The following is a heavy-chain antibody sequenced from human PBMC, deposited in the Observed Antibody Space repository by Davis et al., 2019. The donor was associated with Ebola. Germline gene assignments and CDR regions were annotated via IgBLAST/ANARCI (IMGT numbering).Heavy chain of an antibody. J-gene: IGHJ4*02. CDR3: ARAKRAYAPQIDY. Sequence: SETLSLTCAVSGGSFTGYYWSWIRQPPGKRLEWIGYIYYSGSTNYNPSLKSRVTISVDTSKNQFSLKLSSVTAADTAVYYCARAKRAYAPQIDYWGQGTLVTVSS. D-gene: IGHD5-12*01. CDR1: GGSFTGYY. V-gene: IGHV4-59*01. CDR2: IYYSGST.